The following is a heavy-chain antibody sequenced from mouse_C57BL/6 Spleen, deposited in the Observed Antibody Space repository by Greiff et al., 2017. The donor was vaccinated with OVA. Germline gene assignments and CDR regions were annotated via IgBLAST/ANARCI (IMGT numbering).Heavy chain of an antibody. J-gene: IGHJ2*01. CDR3: GREGTGSFDY. V-gene: IGHV1-64*01. CDR1: GYTFTSYW. D-gene: IGHD4-1*01. CDR2: IHPNSGST. Sequence: QVQLQQPGAELVKPGASVKLSCKASGYTFTSYWMHWVKQRPGQGLEWIGMIHPNSGSTNYNEKFKSKATLTVDKSSSTAYMQLSSLTSEDSAVYYCGREGTGSFDYWGQGTTLTVSS.